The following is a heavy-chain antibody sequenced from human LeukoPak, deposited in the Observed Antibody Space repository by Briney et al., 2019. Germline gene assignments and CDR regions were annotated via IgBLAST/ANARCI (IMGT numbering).Heavy chain of an antibody. CDR2: IYTSGST. D-gene: IGHD2-2*01. J-gene: IGHJ5*02. CDR1: GGSISSYY. CDR3: ARDPMSYCSSTSCPLGFDP. V-gene: IGHV4-4*07. Sequence: PSETLSLTCTVSGGSISSYYWSWIRQPAGKGLEWIGRIYTSGSTNYNPSLKSRVTMSVDTSKNQFFLKLSSVTAADTAVYYCARDPMSYCSSTSCPLGFDPWGQGTLVTVSS.